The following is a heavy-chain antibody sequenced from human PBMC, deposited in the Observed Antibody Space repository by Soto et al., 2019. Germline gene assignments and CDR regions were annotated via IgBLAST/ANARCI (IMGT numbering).Heavy chain of an antibody. J-gene: IGHJ4*02. D-gene: IGHD5-12*01. CDR3: AKISGGFSECDY. CDR1: GFTFSGFA. V-gene: IGHV3-23*01. CDR2: VDYTGSYT. Sequence: EVQLLESGGGLVQPGGYLRLSCAASGFTFSGFAMNWVRQPPGKGLEWVSSVDYTGSYTFYAASVKGRFTISRDNSKNMVYLELNSLRAEDTAVYDCAKISGGFSECDYWGQGTLVIASS.